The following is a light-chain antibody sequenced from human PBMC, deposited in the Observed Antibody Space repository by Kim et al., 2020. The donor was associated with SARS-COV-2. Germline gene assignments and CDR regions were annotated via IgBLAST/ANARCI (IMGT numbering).Light chain of an antibody. V-gene: IGLV3-1*01. CDR1: KLGDKA. J-gene: IGLJ2*01. CDR2: QDR. CDR3: QAWDSSTVV. Sequence: VSPGQTARFTCSGDKLGDKAACWYQQRPGQSPVLVIYQDRKRPSGIPERFSGSNSGNTATLTISGTQAMDEADYYCQAWDSSTVVFGGGTQLTVL.